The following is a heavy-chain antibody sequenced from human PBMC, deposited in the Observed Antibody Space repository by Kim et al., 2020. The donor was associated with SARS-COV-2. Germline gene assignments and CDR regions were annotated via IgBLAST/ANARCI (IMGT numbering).Heavy chain of an antibody. Sequence: GGSLRLSCAASGFTFSSYSMNWVRQAPGKGLEWVSSISSSSSYIYYADSVKGRFTISRDNAKNSLYLQMNSLRAEDTAVYYCASYGDYPGHFDYWGQGTLVTVSS. J-gene: IGHJ4*02. CDR3: ASYGDYPGHFDY. V-gene: IGHV3-21*01. D-gene: IGHD4-17*01. CDR1: GFTFSSYS. CDR2: ISSSSSYI.